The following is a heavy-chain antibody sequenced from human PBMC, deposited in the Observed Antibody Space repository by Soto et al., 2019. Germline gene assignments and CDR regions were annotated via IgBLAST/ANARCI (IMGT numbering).Heavy chain of an antibody. V-gene: IGHV3-7*03. CDR1: GFTFSSYW. CDR3: ARDNQKRDAVLRYFDWVTPNYGMDV. J-gene: IGHJ6*02. Sequence: PGGSLRLSCAASGFTFSSYWMSWVRQAPGKGLEWVANIKQDGSEKYYVDSVKGRFTISRDNAKNSLYLQMNSLRAEDTAVYYCARDNQKRDAVLRYFDWVTPNYGMDVWGQGTTVTVSS. CDR2: IKQDGSEK. D-gene: IGHD3-9*01.